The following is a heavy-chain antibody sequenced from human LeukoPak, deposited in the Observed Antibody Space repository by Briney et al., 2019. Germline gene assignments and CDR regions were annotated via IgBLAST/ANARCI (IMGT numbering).Heavy chain of an antibody. D-gene: IGHD2-2*01. Sequence: PSETLSLTCTVSGGSISSYYWSWIRQPPGKGLEWIGSIYYSGSTYYNPSLKSRVTISVDTSKNQFSLKLSSVTAADTAVYYCARRTIVVVPAYTIWGQGTMVTVSS. J-gene: IGHJ3*02. V-gene: IGHV4-39*01. CDR3: ARRTIVVVPAYTI. CDR2: IYYSGST. CDR1: GGSISSYY.